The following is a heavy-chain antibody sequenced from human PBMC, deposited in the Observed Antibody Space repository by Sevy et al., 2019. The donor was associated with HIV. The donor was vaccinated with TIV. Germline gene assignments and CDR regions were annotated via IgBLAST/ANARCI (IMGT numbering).Heavy chain of an antibody. CDR2: IHYSRST. CDR1: GGSISTYY. CDR3: ACGAYYVSGIYSGGSFDP. V-gene: IGHV4-59*01. D-gene: IGHD3-22*01. Sequence: SETLSLTCTVSGGSISTYYWTWIRQPPGRGLEWIGYIHYSRSTNYNPSLKSRVTISLDTSKNQFSLKLRSVTAADTDVDYCACGAYYVSGIYSGGSFDPWGQGTLVTVSS. J-gene: IGHJ5*02.